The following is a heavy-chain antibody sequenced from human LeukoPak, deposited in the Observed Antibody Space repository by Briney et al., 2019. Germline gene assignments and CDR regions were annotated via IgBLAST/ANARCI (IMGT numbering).Heavy chain of an antibody. J-gene: IGHJ4*02. CDR2: ISGSGGST. Sequence: GRSLRLSCAASGFTFSSYAMHWVRQAPGKGLEWVSAISGSGGSTYYADSVKGRFTISRDNSKNTLYLQMNSLRAEDTAVYYCAPPISYYYDSSGPDFDYWGQGTLVTVSS. D-gene: IGHD3-22*01. CDR1: GFTFSSYA. V-gene: IGHV3-23*01. CDR3: APPISYYYDSSGPDFDY.